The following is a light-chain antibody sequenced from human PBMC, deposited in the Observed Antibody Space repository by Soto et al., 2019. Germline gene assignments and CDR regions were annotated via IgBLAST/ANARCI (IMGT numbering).Light chain of an antibody. CDR1: SSNIGAGYD. J-gene: IGLJ1*01. Sequence: QAVLTQPPSVSGAPGQRVTISCTGSSSNIGAGYDVHWYQQLPGTAPKLLIYGNSNRPSGVPDRFSGSNSGTSASLAITGLQAEDEADCYCQSYDSALSALYVFGTGTKLTVL. CDR2: GNS. CDR3: QSYDSALSALYV. V-gene: IGLV1-40*01.